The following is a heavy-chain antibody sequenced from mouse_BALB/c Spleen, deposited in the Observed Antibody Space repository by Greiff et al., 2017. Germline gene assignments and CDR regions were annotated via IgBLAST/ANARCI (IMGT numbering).Heavy chain of an antibody. CDR1: GFTFSSFG. V-gene: IGHV5-17*02. CDR2: ISSGSSTI. CDR3: ASSHDYGYAMDY. J-gene: IGHJ4*01. Sequence: DVKLVESGGGLVQPGGSLKLSCAASGFTFSSFGMHWVRQAPEKGLEWVAYISSGSSTIYYADTVKGRFTISRDNPKNTLFLQMTSLRSEDTAMYYCASSHDYGYAMDYWGQGTSVTVSS. D-gene: IGHD1-2*01.